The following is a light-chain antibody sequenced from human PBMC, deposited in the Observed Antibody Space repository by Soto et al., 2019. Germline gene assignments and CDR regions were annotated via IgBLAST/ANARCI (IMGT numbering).Light chain of an antibody. Sequence: EIALTQSPGTLSLSPGEGATLSCRASQGVDSNHLAWYQQKPGQAPRLLIYAASSRATGIPDRFSDSGSGTDFTLSISRLETEDFAVYYRQQYGNSPGRSVGQGTRLEIK. V-gene: IGKV3-20*01. CDR1: QGVDSNH. CDR3: QQYGNSPGRS. J-gene: IGKJ5*01. CDR2: AAS.